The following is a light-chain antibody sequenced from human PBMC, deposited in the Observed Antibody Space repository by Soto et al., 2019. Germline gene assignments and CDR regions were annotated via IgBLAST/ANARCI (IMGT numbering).Light chain of an antibody. CDR3: CSWTSSSTYV. Sequence: QSALTQPPSVSGSPGQSVAISCTGTSSDVGSYNRVSWYQQPPGTAPKLIISEVSNRPSGVPDRVSGSKSGNTASLTISGLQAEYEADYYCCSWTSSSTYVFGPGTKVTVL. CDR1: SSDVGSYNR. CDR2: EVS. V-gene: IGLV2-18*02. J-gene: IGLJ1*01.